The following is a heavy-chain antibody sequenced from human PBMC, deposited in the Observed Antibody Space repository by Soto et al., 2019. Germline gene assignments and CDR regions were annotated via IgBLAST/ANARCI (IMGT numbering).Heavy chain of an antibody. CDR3: AKDKALRYCSSTSFSCVPENWFDP. CDR1: GFTFSSYA. Sequence: PGGSLRLSCAASGFTFSSYAMSWVRQAPGKGLEWVSAISGSGGSTYYADSVKGRFTISRDNSKNTLYLQMNSLRAEDTAVYYCAKDKALRYCSSTSFSCVPENWFDPWGQGTLVTVSS. V-gene: IGHV3-23*01. CDR2: ISGSGGST. J-gene: IGHJ5*02. D-gene: IGHD2-2*01.